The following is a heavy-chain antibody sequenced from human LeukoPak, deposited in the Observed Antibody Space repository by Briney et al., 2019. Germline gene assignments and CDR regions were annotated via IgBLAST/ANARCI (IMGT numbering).Heavy chain of an antibody. CDR2: ISWNSGSI. CDR3: AKENYDILTGQQRGYYFDY. D-gene: IGHD3-9*01. Sequence: PGGSLRLSCAPSRFTFDDYAMHGVRHAPRKGVEWVSGISWNSGSIGYADSVKGRFTISRDNGKNSLYLQMNSLRAEDTALYYCAKENYDILTGQQRGYYFDYWGQGTLVTVSS. J-gene: IGHJ4*02. V-gene: IGHV3-9*01. CDR1: RFTFDDYA.